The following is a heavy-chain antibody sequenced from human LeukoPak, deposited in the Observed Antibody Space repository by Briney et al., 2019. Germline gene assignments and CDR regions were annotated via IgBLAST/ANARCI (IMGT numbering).Heavy chain of an antibody. CDR3: AKGRFDWFLFDY. J-gene: IGHJ4*02. V-gene: IGHV3-23*01. CDR1: GFTFSSYA. CDR2: ISGSGGST. Sequence: KPGGSLRLSCAASGFTFSSYAMSWVRQAPGKGLEWVSGISGSGGSTSSADSVKGRFTISRDNSKNTLYLQMNSLRAEDTAVYYCAKGRFDWFLFDYWGQGTLVTVSS. D-gene: IGHD3-9*01.